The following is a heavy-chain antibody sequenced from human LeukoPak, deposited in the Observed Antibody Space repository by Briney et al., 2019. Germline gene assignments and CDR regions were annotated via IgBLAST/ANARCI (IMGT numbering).Heavy chain of an antibody. J-gene: IGHJ4*02. Sequence: SVKVSCKASGGTFSSYAISWVRQAPGQGLVWMGGIIPIFGTSNYAQKFQGRVTITTDESTSTAYMELSSLRSEDTAVYYCARRGPLDDLRGYSYGYLSYFDYWGQGTLVTVSS. CDR2: IIPIFGTS. D-gene: IGHD5-18*01. V-gene: IGHV1-69*05. CDR3: ARRGPLDDLRGYSYGYLSYFDY. CDR1: GGTFSSYA.